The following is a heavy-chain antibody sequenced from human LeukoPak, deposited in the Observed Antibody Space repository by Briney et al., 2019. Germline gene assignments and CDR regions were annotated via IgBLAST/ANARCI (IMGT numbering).Heavy chain of an antibody. V-gene: IGHV3-48*03. CDR1: GFTFSSYE. Sequence: GGSLRLSCAASGFTFSSYEMNWVRQAPGKGLEWVSYISSSGSTIYYADSVKGRFTISRDNAKNSLYLQMNSLRAEDTAVYYCARDRWFGELLDNVYYYYGMDVWGQGTTVTVSS. J-gene: IGHJ6*02. CDR3: ARDRWFGELLDNVYYYYGMDV. D-gene: IGHD3-10*01. CDR2: ISSSGSTI.